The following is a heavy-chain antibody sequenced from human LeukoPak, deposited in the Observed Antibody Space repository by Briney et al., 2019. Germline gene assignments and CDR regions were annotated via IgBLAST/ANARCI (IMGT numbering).Heavy chain of an antibody. J-gene: IGHJ4*02. CDR1: GGSISTYY. D-gene: IGHD4-23*01. Sequence: PSETLSLTCTVSGGSISTYYWSWIRQPPGKGLEWIGYIYYSGSTNYNPSLKSRVTSSVDTSKNQSSLKLSSVTAADTAVYYCARDTGTVVDYWGQRTLVTVSS. CDR3: ARDTGTVVDY. V-gene: IGHV4-59*01. CDR2: IYYSGST.